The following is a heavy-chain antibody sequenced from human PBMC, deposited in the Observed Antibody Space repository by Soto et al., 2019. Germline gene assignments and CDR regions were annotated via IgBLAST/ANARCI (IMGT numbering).Heavy chain of an antibody. V-gene: IGHV3-23*01. CDR2: IMGSGGST. D-gene: IGHD1-20*01. CDR3: AKGGANWYFDY. J-gene: IGHJ4*02. Sequence: GGSLRLSCAASGFSFSNYPMSWVHQAPGKGLESVSVIMGSGGSTYYADSVQGRFTISRDDSKSTVFLQMNSLRADDTATYYCAKGGANWYFDYRGQGTLVTVSS. CDR1: GFSFSNYP.